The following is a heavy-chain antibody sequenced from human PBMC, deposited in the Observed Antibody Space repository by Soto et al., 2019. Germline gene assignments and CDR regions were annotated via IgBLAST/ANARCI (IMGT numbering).Heavy chain of an antibody. CDR3: ARVDSSGWYDYYYYYGMDV. Sequence: ASVKVSCKASGYTFTSYGISWVRHAPAQGLEWMGWSSAYNGNTNYAQKLQGRVTMTTDTSTSTAYMELRSLRSDDTAVYYCARVDSSGWYDYYYYYGMDVWGQGTTVTVSS. J-gene: IGHJ6*02. V-gene: IGHV1-18*01. D-gene: IGHD6-19*01. CDR2: SSAYNGNT. CDR1: GYTFTSYG.